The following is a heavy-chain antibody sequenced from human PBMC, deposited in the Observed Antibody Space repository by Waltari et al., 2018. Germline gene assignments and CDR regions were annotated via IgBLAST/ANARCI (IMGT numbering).Heavy chain of an antibody. Sequence: QVQLQQWGAGLLKPSETLSLTCAVYGGSCSGYYWSWIRQPPGKGLEWIGEINHSGSTNYNPSLKSRVTISVDTSKNHSSLKLSSVTAADTAVYYCASLIAARSTDHYYYYMDVWGKGTRSPSP. CDR1: GGSCSGYY. CDR3: ASLIAARSTDHYYYYMDV. V-gene: IGHV4-34*01. D-gene: IGHD6-6*01. CDR2: INHSGST. J-gene: IGHJ6*03.